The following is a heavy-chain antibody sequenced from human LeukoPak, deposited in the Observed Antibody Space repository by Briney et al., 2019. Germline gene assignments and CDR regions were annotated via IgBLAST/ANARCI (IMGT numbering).Heavy chain of an antibody. V-gene: IGHV3-23*01. CDR3: AKGSLGYCTSTCYYFDC. J-gene: IGHJ4*02. D-gene: IGHD2-2*01. Sequence: GGTLRLSCAASGFTFSSNAMSWVRQAPGRGLERGSYISGSGTGAYYADSVRGRFTISRDNSKNTLYLQMNSLRAEDTAVYYCAKGSLGYCTSTCYYFDCWGQGSLVAVSS. CDR1: GFTFSSNA. CDR2: ISGSGTGA.